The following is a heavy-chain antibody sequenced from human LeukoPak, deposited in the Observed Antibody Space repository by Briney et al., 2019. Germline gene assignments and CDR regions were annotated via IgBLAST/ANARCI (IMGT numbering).Heavy chain of an antibody. J-gene: IGHJ4*02. CDR3: KEVDF. Sequence: GGSLRLSCAASGFTFSNYGMHWVRQAPGKGLEWVAFISYDGSNKFYADSVKGRFTISRDNSKNTLYLQMNSLRAGVTAVYYCKEVDFWGQGTLVTVSS. CDR2: ISYDGSNK. CDR1: GFTFSNYG. V-gene: IGHV3-30*03.